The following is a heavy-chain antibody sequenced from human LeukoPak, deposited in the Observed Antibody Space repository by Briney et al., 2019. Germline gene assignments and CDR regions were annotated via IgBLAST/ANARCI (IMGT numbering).Heavy chain of an antibody. CDR2: ISGSGGST. D-gene: IGHD2-2*01. J-gene: IGHJ4*02. V-gene: IGHV3-23*01. CDR1: GFTFSSYA. CDR3: AKVVLYCSSTSCSEDY. Sequence: GGSLRLSCAASGFTFSSYAMSWVRQAPGKGLEWVSAISGSGGSTYCADSVKGRFTIARDTSKNTLYLQMNSLRAEDTAVYYCAKVVLYCSSTSCSEDYWGQGTLVTVSS.